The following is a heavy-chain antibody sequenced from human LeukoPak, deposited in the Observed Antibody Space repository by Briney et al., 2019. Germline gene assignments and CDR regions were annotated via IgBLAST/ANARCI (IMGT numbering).Heavy chain of an antibody. V-gene: IGHV4-31*03. J-gene: IGHJ4*02. CDR3: ARARLLWFGEFEGY. D-gene: IGHD3-10*01. CDR1: GGSISSGGYY. Sequence: SETLSLTCTVSGGSISSGGYYWSWLRQHPGKGLEWIGYIYYSGSTYYNPPLKSRVSISVDTSKNQFSLKLSSVTAADTAVYYCARARLLWFGEFEGYWGQGTLVTVSS. CDR2: IYYSGST.